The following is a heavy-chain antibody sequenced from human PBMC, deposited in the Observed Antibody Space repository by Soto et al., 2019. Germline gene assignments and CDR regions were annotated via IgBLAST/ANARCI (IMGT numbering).Heavy chain of an antibody. CDR1: GGTFSSYA. Sequence: QVQLVQSGAEVKKPGSSVKVSCKASGGTFSSYAISWVRRAPGQGLEWMEGMIPIFGTANYAQKFQGRVTITADESTSTAYMELSSLRSEDTAVYYCARVAIFGVVRGTYYFDYWGQGTLVTVSS. CDR3: ARVAIFGVVRGTYYFDY. J-gene: IGHJ4*02. CDR2: MIPIFGTA. V-gene: IGHV1-69*01. D-gene: IGHD3-3*01.